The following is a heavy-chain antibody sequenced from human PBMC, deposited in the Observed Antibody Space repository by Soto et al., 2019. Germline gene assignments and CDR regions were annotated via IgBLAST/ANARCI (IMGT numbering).Heavy chain of an antibody. V-gene: IGHV3-21*01. Sequence: GGSLRLSCAASGFTFSSYSMNWVRQAPGKGLEWVSSISSSSSYIYYADSVKGRFTISRDNAKNSLYLQMNSLRAEDTAVYYCARVGVGALYYLDYWGQGTLVTVSS. CDR1: GFTFSSYS. CDR2: ISSSSSYI. J-gene: IGHJ4*02. CDR3: ARVGVGALYYLDY. D-gene: IGHD1-26*01.